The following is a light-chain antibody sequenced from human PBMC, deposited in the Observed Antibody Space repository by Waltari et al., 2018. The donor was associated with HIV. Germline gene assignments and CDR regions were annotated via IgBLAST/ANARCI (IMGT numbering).Light chain of an antibody. Sequence: QTVVTQEPSLTVSPGGTAPLTCASSTAAVTSCYSPNWFQQKPGQAPRALIYGTKNKHPGTPARFSGSITGGRGALTRAGGRAEEEAYYYCTAWDDSLNGVVFGGGTKLTVL. CDR1: TAAVTSCYS. J-gene: IGLJ2*01. CDR2: GTK. CDR3: TAWDDSLNGVV. V-gene: IGLV7-43*01.